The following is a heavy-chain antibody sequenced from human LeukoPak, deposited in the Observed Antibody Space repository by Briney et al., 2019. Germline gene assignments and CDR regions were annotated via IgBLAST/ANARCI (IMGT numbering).Heavy chain of an antibody. CDR1: GGAIRSHY. V-gene: IGHV4-4*07. CDR3: ARGGHSVDS. D-gene: IGHD3-10*01. Sequence: SETLSLTCTVSGGAIRSHYWNWIRQPAGKGLEWIGRIYSSGYTNDNPSLKSRITMSVDMSKNQFSLRLNSVTAADTAVYYCARGGHSVDSWGQGMLVTVSS. CDR2: IYSSGYT. J-gene: IGHJ4*02.